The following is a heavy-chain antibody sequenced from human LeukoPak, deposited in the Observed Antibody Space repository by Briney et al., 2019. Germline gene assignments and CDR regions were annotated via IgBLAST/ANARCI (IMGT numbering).Heavy chain of an antibody. CDR3: ARELRFLEWLYWFDP. CDR1: GFTFKTYD. Sequence: GGSLRLSCAASGFTFKTYDMNWVRQAPGKGLEWISYISNSGTVTYYAVSVKGRFTISRDNAKNSLHLQMNSLRAEDTAVYYCARELRFLEWLYWFDPWGQGTLVTVSS. D-gene: IGHD3-3*01. CDR2: ISNSGTVT. J-gene: IGHJ5*02. V-gene: IGHV3-48*03.